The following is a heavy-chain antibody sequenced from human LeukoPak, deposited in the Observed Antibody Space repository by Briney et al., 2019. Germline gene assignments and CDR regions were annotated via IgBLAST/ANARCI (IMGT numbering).Heavy chain of an antibody. D-gene: IGHD4-17*01. CDR3: ARDPPGVKGDYNYQLDY. CDR1: GGTFSSYA. V-gene: IGHV1-69*13. CDR2: IIPIFGTA. Sequence: ASVKVSCKASGGTFSSYAISWVRQAPGQGLEWMGGIIPIFGTANYAQKFQGRVTITADESTSTAYMELSSLRSEDTAVYYCARDPPGVKGDYNYQLDYWGQGTLVTVSS. J-gene: IGHJ4*02.